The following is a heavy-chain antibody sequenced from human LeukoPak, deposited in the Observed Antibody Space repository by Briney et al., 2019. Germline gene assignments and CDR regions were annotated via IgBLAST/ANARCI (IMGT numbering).Heavy chain of an antibody. CDR1: GGTFSSYA. CDR2: IISIFGTA. Sequence: SVKVSCKASGGTFSSYAISWVRQAPGQGLEWMGGIISIFGTANYAQKFQGRVTITTDESTSTAYMELSSLRSEDTAVYYCARRAPHYYDSSGYLIGYWGQGTLVTVSS. V-gene: IGHV1-69*05. J-gene: IGHJ4*02. D-gene: IGHD3-22*01. CDR3: ARRAPHYYDSSGYLIGY.